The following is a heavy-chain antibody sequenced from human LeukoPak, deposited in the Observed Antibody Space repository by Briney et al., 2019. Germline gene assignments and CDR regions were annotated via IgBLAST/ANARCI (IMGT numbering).Heavy chain of an antibody. Sequence: SQTLSLTCTVSGGSISSGSYYWSWIRQPAGKALEWIGRIYTSGSTNYNPSLKSRVTISVDTSKNQFSLKLSSVSAADTAVYYCARAASGSYSRYYYYYYMDVWGKGTTVTVS. CDR2: IYTSGST. J-gene: IGHJ6*03. CDR3: ARAASGSYSRYYYYYYMDV. V-gene: IGHV4-61*02. CDR1: GGSISSGSYY. D-gene: IGHD1-26*01.